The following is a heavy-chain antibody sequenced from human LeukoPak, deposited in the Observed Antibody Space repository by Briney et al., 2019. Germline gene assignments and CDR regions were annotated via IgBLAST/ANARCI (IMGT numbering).Heavy chain of an antibody. V-gene: IGHV1-2*02. Sequence: ASVKVSCKASGYTFTDYYMHWVRQAPGQGLEWMGWINPNSGDTNYAQKFQGRVTMTRDTSITTAYMDLSRLRSDDTAVYYCARDPVYTYGYYFDYWGQRTLVTVSS. CDR3: ARDPVYTYGYYFDY. CDR1: GYTFTDYY. CDR2: INPNSGDT. J-gene: IGHJ4*02. D-gene: IGHD5-18*01.